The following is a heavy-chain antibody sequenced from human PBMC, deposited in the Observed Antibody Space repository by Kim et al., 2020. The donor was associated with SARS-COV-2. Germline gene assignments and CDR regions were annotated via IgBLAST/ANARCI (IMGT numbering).Heavy chain of an antibody. CDR1: GFTFSNAW. CDR2: IKSKTDGGTT. D-gene: IGHD6-19*01. Sequence: GGSLRLSCAASGFTFSNAWMSWVRQAPGKGLEWVGRIKSKTDGGTTDYAAPVKGRFTISRDDSKNTLYLQMNSLKTEDTAVYYCTTMAQQWLVQGDINFDYWGQGTLVTVSS. J-gene: IGHJ4*02. CDR3: TTMAQQWLVQGDINFDY. V-gene: IGHV3-15*01.